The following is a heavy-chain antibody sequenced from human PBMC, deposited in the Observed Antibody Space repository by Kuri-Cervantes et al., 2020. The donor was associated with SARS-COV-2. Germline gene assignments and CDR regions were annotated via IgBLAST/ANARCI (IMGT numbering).Heavy chain of an antibody. CDR2: IRYDGSNK. CDR1: GFTFSSYG. D-gene: IGHD1-26*01. J-gene: IGHJ3*02. V-gene: IGHV3-30*02. Sequence: LSLTCAASGFTFSSYGMHWVRQAPGKGLEWVAFIRYDGSNKYYADSVKGRFTISRDNSKNTLYLQMNSLRAEDTAVYYCAKTYSGSYFAAFDIWGQGTMVTVSS. CDR3: AKTYSGSYFAAFDI.